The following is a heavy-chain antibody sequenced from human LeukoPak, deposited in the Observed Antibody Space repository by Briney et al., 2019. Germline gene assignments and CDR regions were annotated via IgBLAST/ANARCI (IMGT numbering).Heavy chain of an antibody. J-gene: IGHJ4*02. D-gene: IGHD2-21*02. Sequence: GASVKVSCKASGYTFTSYGISWVRQAPGQGLEWMGWISAYNGNTNYAQQFQGRVTMTTDTSTSTAYMEPRSLRSDDTAVYYCARRGGGGGDYDFDYWGQGTLVTVSS. CDR3: ARRGGGGGDYDFDY. CDR2: ISAYNGNT. CDR1: GYTFTSYG. V-gene: IGHV1-18*01.